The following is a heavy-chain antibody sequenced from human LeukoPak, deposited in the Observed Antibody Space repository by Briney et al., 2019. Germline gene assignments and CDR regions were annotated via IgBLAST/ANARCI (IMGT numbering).Heavy chain of an antibody. D-gene: IGHD6-6*01. CDR1: GGSFSGYF. CDR2: INRSGST. Sequence: SETLSLTCAIYGGSFSGYFCSWFRQPPGKGLEWIGEINRSGSTNYNSSLSLKSRVTISVDTSKNQFSLKLSSVTAADTAVYYCAVSAAALFDPWGQGTLVTVSS. CDR3: AVSAAALFDP. V-gene: IGHV4-34*01. J-gene: IGHJ5*02.